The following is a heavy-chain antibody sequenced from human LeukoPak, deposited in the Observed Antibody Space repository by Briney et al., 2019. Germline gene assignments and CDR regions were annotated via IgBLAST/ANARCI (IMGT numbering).Heavy chain of an antibody. D-gene: IGHD6-19*01. V-gene: IGHV3-7*03. CDR2: IIQDGSEK. CDR3: AKGNSGWYYFDY. CDR1: GFIFSSYW. Sequence: PGGSLGLSCAASGFIFSSYWMSWVRQAPGKGLEWVANIIQDGSEKYYVDSVKGRFTISRDNAKNSLYLQMNSLRAEDTAVYYCAKGNSGWYYFDYWGQGTLVTVSS. J-gene: IGHJ4*02.